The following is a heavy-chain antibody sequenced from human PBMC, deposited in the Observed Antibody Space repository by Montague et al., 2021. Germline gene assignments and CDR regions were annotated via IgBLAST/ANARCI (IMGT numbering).Heavy chain of an antibody. Sequence: TLSLTCTVSGGSISSGGYYWSWIRQLPGKGLEWIGYIFYGGNTYYNPSLKSRVTISVDTSKNQFSLKLSSVTAADTAVYYCARAEDYYGSGSYLGSDYWGQGTLVTVSS. CDR1: GGSISSGGYY. V-gene: IGHV4-31*03. J-gene: IGHJ4*02. CDR3: ARAEDYYGSGSYLGSDY. CDR2: IFYGGNT. D-gene: IGHD3-10*01.